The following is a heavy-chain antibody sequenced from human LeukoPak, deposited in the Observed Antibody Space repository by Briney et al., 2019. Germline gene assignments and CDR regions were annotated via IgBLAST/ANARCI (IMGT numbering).Heavy chain of an antibody. V-gene: IGHV3-7*01. D-gene: IGHD3-16*02. Sequence: GGSLRLSCAVSGFTFSTYWMSWVRQAPGKGLEWVANIKHDGSEKYSVDSAKGRFTISRDNAKNSLYLQMNSLRAEDTAVYYCASNYDYVWGSYRYTYGAFDIWGQGTMVTVSS. CDR2: IKHDGSEK. CDR3: ASNYDYVWGSYRYTYGAFDI. J-gene: IGHJ3*02. CDR1: GFTFSTYW.